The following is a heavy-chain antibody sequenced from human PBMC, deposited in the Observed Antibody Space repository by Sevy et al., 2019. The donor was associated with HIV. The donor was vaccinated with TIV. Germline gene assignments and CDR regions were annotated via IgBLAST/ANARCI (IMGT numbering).Heavy chain of an antibody. Sequence: GGSLRLSCAASGFTFSSYAMHWVRQAPGKGLEWVAVISYDGSNKYYADSVKGRFTISRDNSKNTLYLQMNSLRAEDTAVYYCARGGYYYDSSPTIDYWGQGTMVTVSS. J-gene: IGHJ4*02. CDR1: GFTFSSYA. V-gene: IGHV3-30-3*01. CDR3: ARGGYYYDSSPTIDY. D-gene: IGHD3-22*01. CDR2: ISYDGSNK.